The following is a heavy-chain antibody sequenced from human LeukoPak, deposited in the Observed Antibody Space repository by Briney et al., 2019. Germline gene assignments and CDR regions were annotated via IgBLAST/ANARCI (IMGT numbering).Heavy chain of an antibody. CDR1: GLSSRANR. J-gene: IGHJ5*02. Sequence: GGTLRLFCVAPGLSSRANRMDWVRQAPGQAPKRDSSIDSTSTYIYYADSMKGRCSISRDNAKNSLYLQMSSLRAEDTAVYYCAREGQGAWYWFDLWGQGTLVTVSS. CDR2: IDSTSTYI. CDR3: AREGQGAWYWFDL. V-gene: IGHV3-21*01. D-gene: IGHD6-19*01.